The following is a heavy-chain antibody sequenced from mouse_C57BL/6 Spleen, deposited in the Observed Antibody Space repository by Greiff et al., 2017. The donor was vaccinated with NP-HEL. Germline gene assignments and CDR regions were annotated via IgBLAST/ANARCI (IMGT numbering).Heavy chain of an antibody. Sequence: EVQLQQSGPELVKPGASVKISCKASGYTFTDYYMNWVKQSHGKSLEWIGDINPNNGGTSYNQKFKGKATLTVDKSSSTAYMELRSLTSEDSAVYYCARSKIFYSTYAMDYWGQGTSVTVSS. CDR1: GYTFTDYY. J-gene: IGHJ4*01. CDR2: INPNNGGT. D-gene: IGHD2-5*01. V-gene: IGHV1-26*01. CDR3: ARSKIFYSTYAMDY.